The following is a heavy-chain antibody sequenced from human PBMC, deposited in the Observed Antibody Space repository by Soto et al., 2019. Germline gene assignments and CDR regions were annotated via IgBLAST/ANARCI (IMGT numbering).Heavy chain of an antibody. CDR3: ARGRDICVVVVRAQGVSFAY. CDR1: GYTFTSYY. D-gene: IGHD2-2*01. Sequence: ASVKVSCKASGYTFTSYYMHWVRQAPGQGLEWMGIINPSGGSTSYAQKFQGRVTMTRDTSTSTVYMELSSLRSEDTAVYYCARGRDICVVVVRAQGVSFAYWGQGTLVTVSS. CDR2: INPSGGST. V-gene: IGHV1-46*01. J-gene: IGHJ4*02.